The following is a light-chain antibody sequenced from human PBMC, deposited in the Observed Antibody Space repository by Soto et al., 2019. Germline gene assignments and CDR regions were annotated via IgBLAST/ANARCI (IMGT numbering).Light chain of an antibody. CDR1: QSISSY. J-gene: IGKJ2*01. CDR3: QQSYSTLMYT. CDR2: AAS. V-gene: IGKV1-39*01. Sequence: DIQMTQSPSSLSASVGDRVTITCRASQSISSYLNWYQQKPGKAPKLLIYAASSLQSGVPLRFSGSGSGTDFTLTISSLQPEDFATYYCQQSYSTLMYTFGQGTKLEIK.